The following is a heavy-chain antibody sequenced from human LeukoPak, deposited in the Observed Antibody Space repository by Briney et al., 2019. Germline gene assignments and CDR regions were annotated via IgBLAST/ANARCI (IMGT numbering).Heavy chain of an antibody. CDR1: GFSFGDYA. CDR3: AKAYSSSWRYMDV. CDR2: ISGSGGST. V-gene: IGHV3-23*01. D-gene: IGHD6-13*01. Sequence: GGSLRLSCTASGFSFGDYAMSWFRQAPGKGLEWVSTISGSGGSTYYADSVKGRFAISRDNSKNTLYLQMDSLRAEDTAVYYCAKAYSSSWRYMDVWGKGTTVTVSS. J-gene: IGHJ6*03.